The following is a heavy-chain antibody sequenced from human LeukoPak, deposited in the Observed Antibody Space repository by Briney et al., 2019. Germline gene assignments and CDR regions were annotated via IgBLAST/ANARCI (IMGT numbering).Heavy chain of an antibody. J-gene: IGHJ4*02. Sequence: GGSLRLSCAASGFTFSSYAMHWVHQAPGKGLEWVAVISYDGSNKYYADSVKGRFTISRDNSKNTLYLQMNSLRAEDTAVYYCARGRGIVAPSGYWGQGTLVTVSS. CDR2: ISYDGSNK. D-gene: IGHD1-26*01. CDR3: ARGRGIVAPSGY. CDR1: GFTFSSYA. V-gene: IGHV3-30*04.